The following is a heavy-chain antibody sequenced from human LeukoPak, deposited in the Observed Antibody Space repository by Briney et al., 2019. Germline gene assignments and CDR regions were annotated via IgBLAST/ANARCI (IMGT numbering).Heavy chain of an antibody. CDR1: GFTFSSYS. CDR3: AREWRGTTMIVVVQTGYFDY. D-gene: IGHD3-22*01. CDR2: ISSSSSYI. Sequence: PGGSLRLSCAASGFTFSSYSMNWVRQAPGKGLEWVSSISSSSSYIYYADSAKGRFTISRDNAKNSLYLQMNSLRAEDTAVYYCAREWRGTTMIVVVQTGYFDYWGQGTLVTVSS. J-gene: IGHJ4*02. V-gene: IGHV3-21*01.